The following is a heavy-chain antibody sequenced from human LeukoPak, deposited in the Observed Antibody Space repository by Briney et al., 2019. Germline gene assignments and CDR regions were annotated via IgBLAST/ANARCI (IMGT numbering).Heavy chain of an antibody. CDR1: GFTFSSYG. CDR2: ISYDGSNK. D-gene: IGHD6-6*01. Sequence: PGGSLRLSCAASGFTFSSYGMHWVRQAPGKGLEWVAVISYDGSNKYYADSVKGRFTISRDNSKNTLYLQMNSLRAEDPAVYYCAKDSSSFAPYYFDYWGQGTLVTVSS. CDR3: AKDSSSFAPYYFDY. J-gene: IGHJ4*02. V-gene: IGHV3-30*18.